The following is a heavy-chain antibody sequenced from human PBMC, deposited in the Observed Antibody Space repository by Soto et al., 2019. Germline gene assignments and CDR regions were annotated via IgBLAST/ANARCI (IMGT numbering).Heavy chain of an antibody. CDR1: GFTFSDYS. D-gene: IGHD6-6*01. CDR3: ARQAARNYIDS. J-gene: IGHJ4*02. CDR2: IDSRGRTL. V-gene: IGHV3-11*01. Sequence: LRLSCAASGFTFSDYSMSWIRQAPGKGLEWLAFIDSRGRTLSYADSVKGRFTISRDNAKNSLYLQMHSLRVDDTAVYYCARQAARNYIDSWGQGDVVTVSS.